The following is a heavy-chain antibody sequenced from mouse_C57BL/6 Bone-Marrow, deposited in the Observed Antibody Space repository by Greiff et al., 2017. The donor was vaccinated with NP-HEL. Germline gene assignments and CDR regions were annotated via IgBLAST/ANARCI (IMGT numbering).Heavy chain of an antibody. CDR1: GYTFTSYW. CDR3: ARDLMDY. V-gene: IGHV1-50*01. J-gene: IGHJ4*01. CDR2: IDPSDSYT. Sequence: QVQLKQPGAELVKPGASVKLSCKASGYTFTSYWMQWVKQRPGQGLEWIGEIDPSDSYTNYNQKFKGKATLTVDTSSSTAYMQLSSLTSEDSAVYYCARDLMDYWGQGTSVTVSS.